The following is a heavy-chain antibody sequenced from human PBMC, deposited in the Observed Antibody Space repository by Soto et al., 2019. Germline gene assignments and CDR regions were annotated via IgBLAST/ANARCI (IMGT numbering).Heavy chain of an antibody. D-gene: IGHD5-18*01. CDR2: IYHSGST. CDR3: ARATVGYSYGGLDY. Sequence: PSETLSLTCAVSGGSISSGGYSWSWIRQPPGKGLEWIGYIYHSGSTYYNPSLKSRVTISVDRSKNQFSLKLSSVTAADTAVYYCARATVGYSYGGLDYWGQGTLVTVSS. CDR1: GGSISSGGYS. V-gene: IGHV4-30-2*01. J-gene: IGHJ4*02.